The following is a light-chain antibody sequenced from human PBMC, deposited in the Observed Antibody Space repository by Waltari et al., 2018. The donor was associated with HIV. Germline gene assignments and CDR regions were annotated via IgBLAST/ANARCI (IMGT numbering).Light chain of an antibody. CDR1: QNINNY. Sequence: DIQMTQSPSSLSASVRDTVTITNLASQNINNYLNWYQQRPGQPPNLLIYGASNLQPGVPARFSGKTSGTNFTLTIKRLQLEDVAAYYCQQCFSATITFGQGTRLE. CDR3: QQCFSATIT. V-gene: IGKV1-39*01. J-gene: IGKJ5*01. CDR2: GAS.